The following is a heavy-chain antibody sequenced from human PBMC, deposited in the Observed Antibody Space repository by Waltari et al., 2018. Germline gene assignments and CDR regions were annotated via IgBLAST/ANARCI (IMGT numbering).Heavy chain of an antibody. CDR1: GFSLSDCN. Sequence: QLVESGGGLVKPGSSLRLSCAPSGFSLSDCNMHWLRRAPGKGLEWVSSISSKSTYIYYADSVRGRFSISRDNAENSLFLQMNNLRGEDTAVYYCARDTIFYGSGSYDPWGQGTRVTVSS. CDR2: ISSKSTYI. D-gene: IGHD3-10*01. V-gene: IGHV3-21*01. CDR3: ARDTIFYGSGSYDP. J-gene: IGHJ5*02.